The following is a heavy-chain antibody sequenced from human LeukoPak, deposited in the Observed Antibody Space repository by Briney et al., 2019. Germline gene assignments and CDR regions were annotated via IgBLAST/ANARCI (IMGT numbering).Heavy chain of an antibody. V-gene: IGHV2-5*01. CDR3: AHGRGFGSGDYFDY. Sequence: SGLTLVKPTQTLTLTCIFSGFSLSTNGLSVGWIRQPPGKALEWLALIYWHGDQRYSPSLRSRVSILRDTSRNQVVLIMTNMDPADTATYYCAHGRGFGSGDYFDYWGQGALVTVSS. CDR2: IYWHGDQ. CDR1: GFSLSTNGLS. J-gene: IGHJ4*02. D-gene: IGHD3-10*01.